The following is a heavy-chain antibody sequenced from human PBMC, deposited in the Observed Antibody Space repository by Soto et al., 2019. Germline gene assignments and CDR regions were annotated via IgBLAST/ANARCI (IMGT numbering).Heavy chain of an antibody. CDR3: ARHFGSLGEYYYSYYYTDV. D-gene: IGHD3-10*01. Sequence: SETLSLTCTVSGGSISSSCYYWGWIRQPPGEGLEWIGSIYYSGSTYYNPSLKSRVTISVDTSKNQFSLKLSSVTAADTAVYYCARHFGSLGEYYYSYYYTDVWGKGTTVTVSS. CDR1: GGSISSSCYY. J-gene: IGHJ6*03. CDR2: IYYSGST. V-gene: IGHV4-39*01.